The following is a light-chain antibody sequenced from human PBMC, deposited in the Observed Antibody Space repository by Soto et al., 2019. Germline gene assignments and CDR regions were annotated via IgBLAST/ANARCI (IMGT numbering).Light chain of an antibody. Sequence: QSVLTQPPSASGSPGQSVTISCTGTSSDVGGFNYVSWFQQHPGKAPKLLIYEVSKRPSGVPNRFSGSKSGNTASLTVSGLQAEDEASYFCSSYAGSNSVIFGEGNQLTVL. CDR1: SSDVGGFNY. V-gene: IGLV2-8*01. CDR3: SSYAGSNSVI. CDR2: EVS. J-gene: IGLJ2*01.